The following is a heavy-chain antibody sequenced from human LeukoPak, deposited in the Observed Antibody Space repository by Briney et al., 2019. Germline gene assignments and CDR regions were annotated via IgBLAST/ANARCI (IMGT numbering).Heavy chain of an antibody. Sequence: PGRSLRLSCAASGFTFSNYGMHWVRQAPGKGLEWVAVIWYGGSNKYYADSVKGRFTISRDNSKNTLYLQMNSLRAEDTAVYYCAKDTSIVVVTIGGLDYWGQGTLVTVSS. CDR3: AKDTSIVVVTIGGLDY. D-gene: IGHD3-22*01. CDR2: IWYGGSNK. V-gene: IGHV3-30*18. J-gene: IGHJ4*02. CDR1: GFTFSNYG.